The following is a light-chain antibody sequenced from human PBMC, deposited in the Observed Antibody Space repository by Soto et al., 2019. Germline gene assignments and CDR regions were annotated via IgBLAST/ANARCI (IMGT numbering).Light chain of an antibody. Sequence: QSALTQPRSVSGSPGQSVTISCTGTSSDVGGYNYVSWYQQHPGKAPKLMIYDVSKRPSGVPDRVSGSKSGNTASLTISGLQAEDESYYYCCAYAGSYTVFGGGTKVTVL. J-gene: IGLJ3*02. V-gene: IGLV2-11*01. CDR2: DVS. CDR3: CAYAGSYTV. CDR1: SSDVGGYNY.